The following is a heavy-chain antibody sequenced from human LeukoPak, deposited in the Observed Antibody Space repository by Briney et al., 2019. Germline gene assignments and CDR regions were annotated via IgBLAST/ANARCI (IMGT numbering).Heavy chain of an antibody. V-gene: IGHV3-23*01. Sequence: GGSLRLSCAASGFTFSSYAMSWVRQAPGTGLKWVSTISGSGGGTYYADSVKGRFTISRDNAKNTLYLQMNSLRAEDTAVYYCARDLGLAVWGQGTTVTVSS. J-gene: IGHJ6*02. CDR1: GFTFSSYA. CDR3: ARDLGLAV. CDR2: ISGSGGGT.